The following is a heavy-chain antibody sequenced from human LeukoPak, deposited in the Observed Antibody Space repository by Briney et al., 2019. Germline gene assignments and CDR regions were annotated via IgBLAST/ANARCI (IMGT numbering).Heavy chain of an antibody. CDR2: IYHIGST. Sequence: PSETLSLTCAVSGYSISSGYYWGWIRQPPGKGLEWIGRIYHIGSTYYNPPLRSRVTISVATSKSQFSLKLGSVTGADTAVYYCASTDVWGKGTTVTVSS. CDR3: ASTDV. J-gene: IGHJ6*04. CDR1: GYSISSGYY. V-gene: IGHV4-38-2*01.